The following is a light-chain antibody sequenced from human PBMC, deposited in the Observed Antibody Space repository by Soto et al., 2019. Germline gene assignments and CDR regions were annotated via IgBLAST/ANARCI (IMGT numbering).Light chain of an antibody. CDR3: CSYIGSYSYV. J-gene: IGLJ1*01. V-gene: IGLV2-11*01. CDR2: DVN. Sequence: QSVLTQPRSVSGSPGQSVTISCTGTSSDVGNYNSVSWYQHHPGKAPKLMIYDVNKWPSGVPDRFSDSKSGNTASLTISGLQAEDEAEYYCCSYIGSYSYVFGTGTKVTVL. CDR1: SSDVGNYNS.